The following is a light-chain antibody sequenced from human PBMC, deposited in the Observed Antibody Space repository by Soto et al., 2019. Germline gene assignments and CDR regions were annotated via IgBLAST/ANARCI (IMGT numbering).Light chain of an antibody. V-gene: IGKV2-28*01. Sequence: VMTQSPPSLTVTPGEPASISCRSSQRLLHSNGNTFLDWYLQKLGQSPQLLIYLGSNRASGVPDRVSGSEAGTDFTLKISRVEAEDVGVYYCMQALQTPYTFGQGTKVDIK. CDR1: QRLLHSNGNTF. CDR2: LGS. J-gene: IGKJ2*01. CDR3: MQALQTPYT.